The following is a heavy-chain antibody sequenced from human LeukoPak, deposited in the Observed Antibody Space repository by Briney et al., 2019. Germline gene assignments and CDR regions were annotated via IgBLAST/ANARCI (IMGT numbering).Heavy chain of an antibody. J-gene: IGHJ6*03. CDR3: AKLKINYHHYMDV. CDR2: IRSDGRNT. CDR1: GFTFTSYGMQFSSYG. D-gene: IGHD3-16*01. V-gene: IGHV3-30*02. Sequence: GGSLRLSCAASGFTFTSYGMQFSSYGMHWVRQAPGKGLEWVAFIRSDGRNTYYADSVKGRFTISRDNTKNTLYLQMNSLRAEDTAVYYCAKLKINYHHYMDVWGKGTTVIVSS.